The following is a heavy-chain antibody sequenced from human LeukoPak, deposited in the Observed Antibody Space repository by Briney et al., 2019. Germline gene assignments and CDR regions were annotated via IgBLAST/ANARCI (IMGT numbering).Heavy chain of an antibody. Sequence: ASVTVSCKATGYTYNDYFMHWVRQAPGQGLEWMEWINPNSGGTNFAQKFRGRVTLTRDTSSSTGYMELSRLTSDDTAAYYCTREESGSYMDNFYFDYWGQGTLVIVSS. CDR3: TREESGSYMDNFYFDY. CDR2: INPNSGGT. V-gene: IGHV1-2*02. J-gene: IGHJ4*02. CDR1: GYTYNDYF. D-gene: IGHD1-26*01.